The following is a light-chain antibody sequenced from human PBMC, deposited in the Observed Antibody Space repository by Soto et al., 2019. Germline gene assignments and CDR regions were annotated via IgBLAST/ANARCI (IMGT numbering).Light chain of an antibody. V-gene: IGLV2-14*01. CDR2: EVS. CDR1: SSDVGGYNY. CDR3: SSYTSSSTLV. J-gene: IGLJ1*01. Sequence: LTQPASVSGSPGQSITISCTGTSSDVGGYNYVSWYQQHPGKAPKLMIYEVSNRPSGVSNRFSGSKSGNTASLTISGLQAEDEADYYCSSYTSSSTLVFGTGTKVTVL.